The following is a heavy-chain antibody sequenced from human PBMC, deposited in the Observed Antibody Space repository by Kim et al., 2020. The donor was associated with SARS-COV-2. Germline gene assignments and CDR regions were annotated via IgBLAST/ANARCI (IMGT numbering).Heavy chain of an antibody. CDR1: GGSISSGGYY. CDR2: IYYSGST. J-gene: IGHJ5*02. V-gene: IGHV4-31*03. CDR3: ARDRTGDHWFDP. Sequence: SETLSLTCTVSGGSISSGGYYWSWIRQHPGKGLEWIGYIYYSGSTYYNPSLKSRVTISVDTSKNQFSLKLSSVTAADTAVYYCARDRTGDHWFDPWGQGTLVTVSS. D-gene: IGHD1-1*01.